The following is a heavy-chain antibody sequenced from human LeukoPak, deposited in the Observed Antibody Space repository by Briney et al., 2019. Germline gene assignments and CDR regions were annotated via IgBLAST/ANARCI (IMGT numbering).Heavy chain of an antibody. CDR1: GFTFSDYS. CDR3: ARGTGSGSYLIDY. Sequence: PGGSLRLSCAASGFTFSDYSLHWVRQAPGRGLEWLSYVTGSSSHMYYVDSVKGRFTISRDNAKNSVYLQMNSLRVDDTAVYYCARGTGSGSYLIDYWGQGTLVTVSS. CDR2: VTGSSSHM. V-gene: IGHV3-48*01. J-gene: IGHJ4*02. D-gene: IGHD3-10*01.